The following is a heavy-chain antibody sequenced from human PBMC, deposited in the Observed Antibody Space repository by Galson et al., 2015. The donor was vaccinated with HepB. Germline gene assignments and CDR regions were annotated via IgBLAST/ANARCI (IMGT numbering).Heavy chain of an antibody. J-gene: IGHJ4*02. D-gene: IGHD5-18*01. Sequence: SLRLSCVASGFTFSSYAMHWVRQAPGKGLEWVAVISYDGSNKYYADSVKGRFTISRDNSKNTLYLQMNSLRAEDTAVYYCARDLEGVYSYGYNYWGQGTLVTVSS. CDR1: GFTFSSYA. CDR3: ARDLEGVYSYGYNY. CDR2: ISYDGSNK. V-gene: IGHV3-30-3*01.